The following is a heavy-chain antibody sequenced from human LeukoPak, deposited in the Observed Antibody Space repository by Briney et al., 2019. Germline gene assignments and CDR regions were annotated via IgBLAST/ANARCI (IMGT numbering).Heavy chain of an antibody. CDR3: AKYTPANYYGSGSIFDY. J-gene: IGHJ4*01. D-gene: IGHD3-10*01. V-gene: IGHV3-7*03. Sequence: GGSLRLSCAVSGFGFSKRWMSWVRQAPGKGLEWVASIKPDGIEKHYVDSVKGRFFISRDNSSESLHLQMKSLRAEDTAVSYCAKYTPANYYGSGSIFDYWGQGALVSVSS. CDR2: IKPDGIEK. CDR1: GFGFSKRW.